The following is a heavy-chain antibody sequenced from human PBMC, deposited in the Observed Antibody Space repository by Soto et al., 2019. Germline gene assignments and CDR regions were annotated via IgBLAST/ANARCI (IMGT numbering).Heavy chain of an antibody. D-gene: IGHD3-3*02. CDR2: IKPGTPDI. CDR1: GDTFGSAG. V-gene: IGHV5-51*01. Sequence: GESLKICCKAVGDTFGSAGIGWGRQMPGKGLEWIGIIKPGTPDIRYSPSVRGHVTISADEGHSTAYLQWYSLKDSDTGMYYCATQISHICDFWGQGTLVTVSS. J-gene: IGHJ4*01. CDR3: ATQISHICDF.